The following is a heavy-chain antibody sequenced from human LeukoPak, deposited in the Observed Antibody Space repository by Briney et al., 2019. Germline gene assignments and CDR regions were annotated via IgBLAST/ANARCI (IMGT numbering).Heavy chain of an antibody. CDR1: GFTVSSNY. D-gene: IGHD3-3*01. CDR3: ASHDFWSGYGLDY. CDR2: IYSGGST. Sequence: PGGSLRLSCAASGFTVSSNYMSWVRQAPGKGLEWVSVIYSGGSTYYADSVKGRFTISRDNSKNTLYLQMNSLRAEDTAVYYCASHDFWSGYGLDYWGQGTLVTVSS. J-gene: IGHJ4*02. V-gene: IGHV3-53*01.